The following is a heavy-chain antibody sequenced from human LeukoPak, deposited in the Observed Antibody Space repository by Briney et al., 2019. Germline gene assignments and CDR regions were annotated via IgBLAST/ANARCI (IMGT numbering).Heavy chain of an antibody. J-gene: IGHJ4*02. Sequence: GGSLRLSXAASGFTFDDYGMSWVRQAPGKGLEWVSGINWNGGSTGYADSVKGRFTISRDNAKNSLYLQMNSLRAEDTALYYCARDSPTRGSGWYYFDYWGQGTLVTVSS. V-gene: IGHV3-20*04. CDR2: INWNGGST. CDR1: GFTFDDYG. CDR3: ARDSPTRGSGWYYFDY. D-gene: IGHD6-19*01.